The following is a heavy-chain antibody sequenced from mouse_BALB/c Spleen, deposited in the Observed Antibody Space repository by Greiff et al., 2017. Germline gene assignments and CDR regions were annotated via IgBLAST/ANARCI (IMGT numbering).Heavy chain of an antibody. CDR2: IYPGNVNT. CDR1: GYTFTSYY. D-gene: IGHD2-4*01. Sequence: GQLQQSGPELVKPGASVRISCKASGYTFTSYYIHWVKQRPGQGLEWIGWIYPGNVNTKYNEKFKGKATLTADKSSSTAYMQLSSLTSEDSAVYFCAREDYGYWGQGTTLTVSS. CDR3: AREDYGY. V-gene: IGHV1S56*01. J-gene: IGHJ2*01.